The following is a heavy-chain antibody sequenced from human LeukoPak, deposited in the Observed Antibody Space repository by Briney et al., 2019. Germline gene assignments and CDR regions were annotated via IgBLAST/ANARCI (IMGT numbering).Heavy chain of an antibody. Sequence: GGSLRLSCAASGITFNSYTMNWVRQAPGKGLEWVSSISSSSSYIYYAASVKGRFTISRDNAKNSLYLQMNGLRAEDTAVYYCARENRYYYGSGTYVDYWGQGTLVTVSS. V-gene: IGHV3-21*01. CDR1: GITFNSYT. D-gene: IGHD3-10*01. CDR3: ARENRYYYGSGTYVDY. J-gene: IGHJ4*02. CDR2: ISSSSSYI.